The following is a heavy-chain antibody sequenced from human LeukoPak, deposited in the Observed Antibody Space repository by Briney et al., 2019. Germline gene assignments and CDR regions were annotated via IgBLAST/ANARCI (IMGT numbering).Heavy chain of an antibody. Sequence: HPGGSVTLFCAAWGLPYSIYAVMGLREATGGALECVSSISGSGGSTSYEDSVKGWFTMSRENSKKTLYLQMNSLTAEDSAVYYCAKDHIRFRGVIIGPFDYWGQGTLVTVSS. CDR1: GLPYSIYA. V-gene: IGHV3-23*01. J-gene: IGHJ4*02. CDR3: AKDHIRFRGVIIGPFDY. D-gene: IGHD3-10*01. CDR2: ISGSGGST.